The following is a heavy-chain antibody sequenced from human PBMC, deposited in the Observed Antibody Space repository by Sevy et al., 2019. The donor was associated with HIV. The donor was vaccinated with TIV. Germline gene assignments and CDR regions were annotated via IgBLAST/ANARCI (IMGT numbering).Heavy chain of an antibody. CDR2: IKSKTYGGSA. D-gene: IGHD3-3*01. CDR1: GYTFNNAW. V-gene: IGHV3-15*01. Sequence: GGSLRLSCAASGYTFNNAWMSWVRQAPGKGLEWLGRIKSKTYGGSAEYASPVQGRFTISRDVSKSTRYLQLNRLRTEDTGVYYCTGATVFGATWFDPWGQGALVTVSS. J-gene: IGHJ5*02. CDR3: TGATVFGATWFDP.